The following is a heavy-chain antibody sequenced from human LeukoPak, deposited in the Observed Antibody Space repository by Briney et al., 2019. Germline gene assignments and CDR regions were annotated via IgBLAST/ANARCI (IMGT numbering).Heavy chain of an antibody. CDR2: IKFDGSEK. Sequence: GGSLRLSCAASGFTFSNYWMSWVRQAPGKGLEWVANIKFDGSEKYYVDSMKGRFSISRDNAKNSLYLQVNSLRAEDTAVYYCARDQRLLGYCSTTGCFPLYFDYWGQGTLVTVSS. V-gene: IGHV3-7*01. CDR3: ARDQRLLGYCSTTGCFPLYFDY. J-gene: IGHJ4*02. CDR1: GFTFSNYW. D-gene: IGHD2-2*01.